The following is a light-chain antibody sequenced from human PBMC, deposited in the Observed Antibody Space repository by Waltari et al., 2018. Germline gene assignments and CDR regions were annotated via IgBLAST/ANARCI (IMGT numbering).Light chain of an antibody. CDR1: SSNIGSNT. CDR3: AAWDDSLNGPV. J-gene: IGLJ3*02. CDR2: THN. V-gene: IGLV1-44*01. Sequence: QSVLTQPPSASGAPGQRVTISCSGGSSNIGSNTVTWYQLLPGTAPKLLVHTHNQRPSWVPDRFSGSQSGTSASLAISGLQSEDETDYYCAAWDDSLNGPVFGGGTKLTVL.